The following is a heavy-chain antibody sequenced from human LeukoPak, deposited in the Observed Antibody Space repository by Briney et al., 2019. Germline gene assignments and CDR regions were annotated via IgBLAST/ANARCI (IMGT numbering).Heavy chain of an antibody. CDR1: GFTFSSYG. D-gene: IGHD6-19*01. CDR3: AKDQYSSGRYSDY. V-gene: IGHV3-30*18. J-gene: IGHJ4*02. Sequence: PGGSLRLSCAASGFTFSSYGMHWVRQAPGKGLEWVAVISYDGSNKYYADSVKGRFTISRDNSKNTLYLQMNSLRAEDTAVYYCAKDQYSSGRYSDYWGQGTLVTVSS. CDR2: ISYDGSNK.